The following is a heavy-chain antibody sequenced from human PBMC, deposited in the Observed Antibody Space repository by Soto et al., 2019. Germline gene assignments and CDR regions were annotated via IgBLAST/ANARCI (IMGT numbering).Heavy chain of an antibody. CDR1: GYTFTAYF. J-gene: IGHJ4*02. V-gene: IGHV1-2*02. Sequence: ASVKVSCKASGYTFTAYFIHWVRQAPGQGLEWMGWMNPNSGNTDYAQKFQGRVTMTRDTSISTAYMELSSLRSEDTAVYYCARTLYGDNVDYWGQGTLVTVSS. CDR2: MNPNSGNT. D-gene: IGHD4-17*01. CDR3: ARTLYGDNVDY.